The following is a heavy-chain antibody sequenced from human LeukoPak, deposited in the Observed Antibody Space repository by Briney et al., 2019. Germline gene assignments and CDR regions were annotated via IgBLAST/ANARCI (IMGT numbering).Heavy chain of an antibody. V-gene: IGHV1-46*01. CDR2: INPSGGST. Sequence: ASVKVSCKASGYTFTSYYMHWVRQAPGQGLGWMGIINPSGGSTSYAQKFQGRVTMTRDTSTSTVYMELSSLRSEDTAVYYCARRSSRVAVAGTSLTDFDYWGQGTLVTVSS. CDR1: GYTFTSYY. CDR3: ARRSSRVAVAGTSLTDFDY. D-gene: IGHD6-19*01. J-gene: IGHJ4*02.